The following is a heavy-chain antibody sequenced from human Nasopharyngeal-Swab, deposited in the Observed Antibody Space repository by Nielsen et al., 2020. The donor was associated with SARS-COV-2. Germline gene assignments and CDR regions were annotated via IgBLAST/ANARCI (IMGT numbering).Heavy chain of an antibody. CDR2: IGTAGDT. Sequence: GESLKISCAASGFTFSSYDMHWVRQATGKGLEWVSAIGTAGDTYYPGSVKGRFTISRENAKNSLYLQMNSLRAGDTAVYYCARALAPYSGYDYDYYYGMDVWGQGTMVTVSS. V-gene: IGHV3-13*04. CDR1: GFTFSSYD. D-gene: IGHD5-12*01. J-gene: IGHJ6*02. CDR3: ARALAPYSGYDYDYYYGMDV.